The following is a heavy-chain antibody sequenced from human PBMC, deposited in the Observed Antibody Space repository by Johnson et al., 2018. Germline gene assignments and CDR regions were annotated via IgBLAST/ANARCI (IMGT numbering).Heavy chain of an antibody. CDR1: GGSFSGYY. CDR3: ARGRIVVIPAATISHFQH. D-gene: IGHD2-2*01. V-gene: IGHV4-34*01. CDR2: INHSGNT. J-gene: IGHJ1*01. Sequence: VQLQQWGAGLLKPSETLSLTCAVYGGSFSGYYWSWIRQPPGKGLEWIGEINHSGNTNYSPSLKSRVTISVDTSKNQFSLKLSAVTAADTAVYYCARGRIVVIPAATISHFQHWGQGTLVTVSS.